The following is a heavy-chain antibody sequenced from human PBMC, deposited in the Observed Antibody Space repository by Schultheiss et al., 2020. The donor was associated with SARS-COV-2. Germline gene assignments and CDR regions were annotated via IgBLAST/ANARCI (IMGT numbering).Heavy chain of an antibody. J-gene: IGHJ5*02. D-gene: IGHD3-10*01. CDR2: IYYSGST. CDR3: ARDRGGDYYGSGNWFDP. V-gene: IGHV4-59*01. CDR1: GGSISSYY. Sequence: SETLSLTCTVSGGSISSYYWSWIRQPPGKGLEWIGYIYYSGSTYYNPSLKSRVTISVDTSKNQFSLKLSSVTAADTAVYYCARDRGGDYYGSGNWFDPWGQGTLVTVSS.